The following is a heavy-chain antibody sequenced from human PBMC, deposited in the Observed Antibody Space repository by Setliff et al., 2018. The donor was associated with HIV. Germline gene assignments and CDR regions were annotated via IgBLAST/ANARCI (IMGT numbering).Heavy chain of an antibody. J-gene: IGHJ4*02. Sequence: PSETLSLTCTVSGGSISSYYWGWIRQPPGKGLEWIGYIYYSGSTNYNPSLKSPVSISVDTSKNQFYLKLSSVTAADTAVYYCARGGSLSYYDSSGYYYVDYWGQGTLVTVSS. CDR2: IYYSGST. CDR1: GGSISSYY. V-gene: IGHV4-59*12. CDR3: ARGGSLSYYDSSGYYYVDY. D-gene: IGHD3-22*01.